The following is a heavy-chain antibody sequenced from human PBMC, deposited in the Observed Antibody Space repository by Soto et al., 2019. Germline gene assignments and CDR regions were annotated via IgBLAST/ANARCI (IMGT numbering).Heavy chain of an antibody. CDR1: GFTFSSYA. D-gene: IGHD3-3*01. CDR2: ISYDGSNK. V-gene: IGHV3-30*18. CDR3: AKITSSERFSPRWFSRDDLDV. J-gene: IGHJ6*02. Sequence: VQLLESGGGLVQPGGSLRLSCAASGFTFSSYAMSWVRQAPGKGLEWVAVISYDGSNKYYADSVKGRFTISRDNSKNTLYLQMNSLRAEDTAVYYCAKITSSERFSPRWFSRDDLDVWGQGTTVTVSS.